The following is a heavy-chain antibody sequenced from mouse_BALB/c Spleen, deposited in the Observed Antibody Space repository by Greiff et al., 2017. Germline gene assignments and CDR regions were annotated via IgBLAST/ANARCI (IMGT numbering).Heavy chain of an antibody. CDR1: GYSITSDYA. Sequence: EVKLMESGPGLVKPSQSLSLTCTVTGYSITSDYAWNWIRQFPGNKLEWMGYRSYSGSTSYNPSLTSRISITRDTSKNQFFLQLNSVTTEDTATYCCAGGNWAWFAYWGQGTLVTVSA. J-gene: IGHJ3*01. V-gene: IGHV3-2*02. CDR3: AGGNWAWFAY. D-gene: IGHD4-1*01. CDR2: RSYSGST.